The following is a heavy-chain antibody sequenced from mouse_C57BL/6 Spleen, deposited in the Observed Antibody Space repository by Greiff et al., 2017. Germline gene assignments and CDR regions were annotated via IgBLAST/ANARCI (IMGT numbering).Heavy chain of an antibody. J-gene: IGHJ4*01. V-gene: IGHV1-47*01. CDR3: ARGSYYGYYAMDY. Sequence: QVQLQQSGAELVKPGASVKMSCKASGYTFTTYPLEWMKQNHGKSLEWIGNFHPYNDDTKYNEKFKGKATLTVAKSSSTVYLELSRLTSDDSAVYDYARGSYYGYYAMDYWGQGTSVTVSS. CDR2: FHPYNDDT. CDR1: GYTFTTYP. D-gene: IGHD1-1*01.